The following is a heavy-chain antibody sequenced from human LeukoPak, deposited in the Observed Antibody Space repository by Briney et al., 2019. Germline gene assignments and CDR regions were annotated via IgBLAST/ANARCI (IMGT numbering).Heavy chain of an antibody. V-gene: IGHV3-23*01. D-gene: IGHD3-10*01. J-gene: IGHJ4*02. CDR3: ARGRLVRGLFISHDY. CDR2: ISPSGDKT. Sequence: GGSLRLSCAASGFTFGGYAMCWVRQTPGRGLEWVSGISPSGDKTDYADSVKGRFTISRDNSKNTMYLRMNSLRAEDTAIYYCARGRLVRGLFISHDYWGQGNLVTVSS. CDR1: GFTFGGYA.